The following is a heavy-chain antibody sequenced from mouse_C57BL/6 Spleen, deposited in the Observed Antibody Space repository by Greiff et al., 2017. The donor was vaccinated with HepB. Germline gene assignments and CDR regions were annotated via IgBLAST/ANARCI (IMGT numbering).Heavy chain of an antibody. CDR2: ISYDGSN. CDR3: AREALRGYAMDY. Sequence: VQLQQSGPGLVKPSQSLSLTCSVTGYSITSGYYWNWIRQFPGNKLEWMGYISYDGSNNYNPSLKNRISITRDTSKNQFFLKLNSVTTEDTATYYCAREALRGYAMDYWGQGTSAPVPS. CDR1: GYSITSGYY. J-gene: IGHJ4*01. V-gene: IGHV3-6*01.